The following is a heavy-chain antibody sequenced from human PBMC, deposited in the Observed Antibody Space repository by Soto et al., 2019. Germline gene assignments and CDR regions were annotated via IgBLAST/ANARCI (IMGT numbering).Heavy chain of an antibody. CDR1: SGSFSVYY. J-gene: IGHJ3*02. CDR3: ARDSTRRGACDI. D-gene: IGHD4-4*01. CDR2: INHAGST. Sequence: SETLSLTCAVYSGSFSVYYWNWIRQPPGKGLEWIGEINHAGSTNYNPSLKSRVTISVDTSKNQFSLELSSVTAADTAVYFCARDSTRRGACDIWGQGTMVTVSS. V-gene: IGHV4-34*01.